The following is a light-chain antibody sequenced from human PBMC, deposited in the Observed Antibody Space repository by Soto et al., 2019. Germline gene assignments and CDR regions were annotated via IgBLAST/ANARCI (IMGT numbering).Light chain of an antibody. CDR2: GNN. CDR1: SSNIGSNY. J-gene: IGLJ3*02. CDR3: AVWDDSLSGVV. V-gene: IGLV1-47*01. Sequence: QSVLTQPPSASGTPGQTVTISSSGSSSNIGSNYVFWYQHLPGTAPKLLIYGNNQRPSGVPDRFSGSRSGTSASLAISGLRPEDEADYYCAVWDDSLSGVVFGGGTKFTVL.